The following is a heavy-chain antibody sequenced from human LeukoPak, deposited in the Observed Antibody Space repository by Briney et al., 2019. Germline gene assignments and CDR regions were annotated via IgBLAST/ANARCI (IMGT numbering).Heavy chain of an antibody. CDR1: GFPFNAYW. D-gene: IGHD5-24*01. CDR2: IRQDGDTK. V-gene: IGHV3-7*01. J-gene: IGHJ4*02. Sequence: PGGSLRLSCAASGFPFNAYWMTWVRQAPGKGLEWVANIRQDGDTKYYVDSVKGRFTISRDNAMNSLCLQMNSLRAEDTAVYYCARDWVYKIDYWGRGTLVTVSS. CDR3: ARDWVYKIDY.